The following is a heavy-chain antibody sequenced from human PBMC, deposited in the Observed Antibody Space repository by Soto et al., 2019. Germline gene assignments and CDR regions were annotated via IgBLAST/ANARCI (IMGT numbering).Heavy chain of an antibody. Sequence: ASVKVSCKTSGYIFSSYGISWVRQAPGQGLEWMGWISACNGNTNYAQKVQGRVTMTTDTSTSTAYMELRSLRSDDTAVYYCARHAAYSPLGHWGRGTLVTVSS. CDR2: ISACNGNT. J-gene: IGHJ4*02. CDR3: ARHAAYSPLGH. CDR1: GYIFSSYG. D-gene: IGHD3-16*01. V-gene: IGHV1-18*01.